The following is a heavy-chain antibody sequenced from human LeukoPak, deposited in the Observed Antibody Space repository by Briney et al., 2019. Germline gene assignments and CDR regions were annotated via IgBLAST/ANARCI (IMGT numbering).Heavy chain of an antibody. V-gene: IGHV1-2*02. CDR3: ARDLAYIVVVPAAHYAFDI. CDR1: GYTFTSYG. D-gene: IGHD2-2*01. J-gene: IGHJ3*02. Sequence: ASVKVSCKASGYTFTSYGISWVRQAPGQGLEWMGWINPNSGGTNYAQKFQGRVTMTRDTSISTAYMELSRLRSDDTAVYYCARDLAYIVVVPAAHYAFDIWGQGTMVTVSS. CDR2: INPNSGGT.